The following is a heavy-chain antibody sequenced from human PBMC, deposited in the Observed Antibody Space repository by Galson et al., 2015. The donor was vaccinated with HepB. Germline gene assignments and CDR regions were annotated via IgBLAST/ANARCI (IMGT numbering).Heavy chain of an antibody. Sequence: SVKVSCKASGYTFTSYGISWVRQAPGQGLEWMGWISAYNGNTNFAQKLQGRVTMTTDTSTSTAYMELRSLRSDDTAVYYCARGVIGARVAATLSYYYYGMAVSSQGTTGTAS. J-gene: IGHJ6*02. D-gene: IGHD2-15*01. CDR3: ARGVIGARVAATLSYYYYGMAV. CDR2: ISAYNGNT. V-gene: IGHV1-18*04. CDR1: GYTFTSYG.